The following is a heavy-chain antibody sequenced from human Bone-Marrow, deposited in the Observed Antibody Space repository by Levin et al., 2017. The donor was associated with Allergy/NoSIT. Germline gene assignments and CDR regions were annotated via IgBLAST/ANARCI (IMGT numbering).Heavy chain of an antibody. CDR3: ARRITVSGVGYYFDF. CDR1: GFSFSSYA. J-gene: IGHJ4*02. Sequence: GESLKISCIASGFSFSSYAMSWVRQAPGRGLEWVSGISGTGGTTYYADSVRGRLTISRDNYRKTLNLQMSSLRAEDTAVYFCARRITVSGVGYYFDFWGQGTQVTVSS. CDR2: ISGTGGTT. D-gene: IGHD3-3*01. V-gene: IGHV3-23*01.